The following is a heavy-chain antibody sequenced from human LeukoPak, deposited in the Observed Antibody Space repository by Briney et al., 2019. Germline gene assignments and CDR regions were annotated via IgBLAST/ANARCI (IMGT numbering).Heavy chain of an antibody. J-gene: IGHJ5*02. CDR3: ARTQQWLATGGWYWFDT. CDR2: IHSNGIST. V-gene: IGHV3-64*01. D-gene: IGHD6-19*01. CDR1: GFTFSNYP. Sequence: GGSLRLSCAASGFTFSNYPIHWVRQAPGKGLEFVSSIHSNGISTYYGNSVKGRFTVSRDNSKNTVYLQMGSLREEDMAVYYCARTQQWLATGGWYWFDTWGQETLVTVSS.